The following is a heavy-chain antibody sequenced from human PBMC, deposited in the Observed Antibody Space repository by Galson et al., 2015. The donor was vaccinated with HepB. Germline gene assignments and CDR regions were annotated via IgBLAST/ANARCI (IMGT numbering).Heavy chain of an antibody. CDR3: ARHGAGIFGVVMGDITPDYYYYYGMDV. CDR2: ISAYNGNT. V-gene: IGHV1-18*01. CDR1: GYTFTSYG. J-gene: IGHJ6*02. D-gene: IGHD3-3*01. Sequence: SVKVSCKASGYTFTSYGISWVRQAPGQGLEWMGWISAYNGNTNYAQKLQGRVTMTTDTSTSTAYMELRSLRSDDTAVYYCARHGAGIFGVVMGDITPDYYYYYGMDVWGQGTTVTVSS.